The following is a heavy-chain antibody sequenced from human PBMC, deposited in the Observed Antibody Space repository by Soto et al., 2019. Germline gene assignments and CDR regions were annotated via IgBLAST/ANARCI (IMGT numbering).Heavy chain of an antibody. V-gene: IGHV4-38-2*01. CDR1: GYSISSGYY. CDR2: VHYSGST. CDR3: GRVDNIVAVKWFGP. J-gene: IGHJ5*02. D-gene: IGHD6-13*01. Sequence: SATLSLTCAVSGYSISSGYYWGWIRQPPGKGLEWIGSVHYSGSTYYNPSLKSRVTISIDTSKNQISLKLTSVTAADTAVYYCGRVDNIVAVKWFGPWGQGTLVTVSS.